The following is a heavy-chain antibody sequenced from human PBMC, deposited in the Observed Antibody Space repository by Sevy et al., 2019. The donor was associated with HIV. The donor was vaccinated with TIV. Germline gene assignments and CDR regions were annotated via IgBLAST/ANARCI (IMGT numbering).Heavy chain of an antibody. CDR3: AKNTAAAGTGGFDY. V-gene: IGHV3-30*02. CDR2: VHFDGSNI. CDR1: GFTFSHYG. D-gene: IGHD6-13*01. J-gene: IGHJ4*02. Sequence: GGSLRLSCAASGFTFSHYGMHRVRQAPCKGLEWVAFVHFDGSNIYYADSMKGRFTISKDNSKNTLYLQMNSLRTEDTAVYYCAKNTAAAGTGGFDYWGQGTLVTVSS.